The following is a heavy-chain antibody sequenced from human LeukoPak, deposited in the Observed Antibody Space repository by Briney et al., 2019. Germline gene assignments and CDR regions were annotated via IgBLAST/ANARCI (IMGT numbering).Heavy chain of an antibody. CDR3: ARDQVYSFDY. CDR2: IGSSSSPI. Sequence: GGSLRLSCAASGFTFGAYSMNWVRQAPEKGLEWVSYIGSSSSPIYYADSVKGRFTISRDNAKNSLYLQMDSLRAEDTAVYYCARDQVYSFDYWGQGTLVTVSS. V-gene: IGHV3-48*01. CDR1: GFTFGAYS. J-gene: IGHJ4*02. D-gene: IGHD4-11*01.